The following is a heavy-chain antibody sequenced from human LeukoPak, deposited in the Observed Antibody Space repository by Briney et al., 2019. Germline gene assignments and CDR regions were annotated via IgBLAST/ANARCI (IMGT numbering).Heavy chain of an antibody. D-gene: IGHD3-16*01. CDR1: GFTFSSYW. J-gene: IGHJ5*02. Sequence: PGGSLRLSCAASGFTFSSYWMHWVRQAPGKGVVWVSRINSDGSSTSYADSVKGRFTISRDNAENTLYLQMNSLRVEDTAVYYCARGRGVWFDPWGQGTLVTVSS. CDR2: INSDGSST. V-gene: IGHV3-74*01. CDR3: ARGRGVWFDP.